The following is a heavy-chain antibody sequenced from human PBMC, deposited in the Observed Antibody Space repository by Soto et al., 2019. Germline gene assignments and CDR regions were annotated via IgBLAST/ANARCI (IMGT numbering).Heavy chain of an antibody. CDR2: ISPGDSDT. Sequence: ESLKLSCKGSRYSFTRYWIVLVRQMPGKGLVLMGIISPGDSDTRYSPSFQGQVTISADKSISTAYLQWSSLKASDTAMYYCARILTGYYGSNYYDYDGMEVGGQGTTVTVSS. CDR3: ARILTGYYGSNYYDYDGMEV. CDR1: RYSFTRYW. V-gene: IGHV5-51*01. J-gene: IGHJ6*02. D-gene: IGHD3-9*01.